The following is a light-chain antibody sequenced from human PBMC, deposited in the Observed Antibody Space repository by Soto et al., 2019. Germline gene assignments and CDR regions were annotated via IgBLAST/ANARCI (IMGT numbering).Light chain of an antibody. J-gene: IGLJ7*01. V-gene: IGLV1-40*01. CDR2: DNN. CDR3: QPYDSTLGGYL. Sequence: QSVLTQPPSVSGAPGQRVTISCTGSRSNIGAGSDVHWYQQVPGTAPKLLIFDNNSRPSGVPDRFSGSKSGITASLVITGLQAADEADYYCQPYDSTLGGYLFGRGTQLTVL. CDR1: RSNIGAGSD.